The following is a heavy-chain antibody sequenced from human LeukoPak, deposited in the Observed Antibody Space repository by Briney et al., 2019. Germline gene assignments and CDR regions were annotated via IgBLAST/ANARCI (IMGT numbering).Heavy chain of an antibody. J-gene: IGHJ4*02. Sequence: PSETLSLTCAVSGGSISSNNWWGWVRQPPGKGLEWIGYIYYSGSTYYNPSLKSRVTISVDTSKNQFSPKLSSVTAADTAVYYCARDKDGYFDYWGQGTLVTVSS. V-gene: IGHV4-30-4*01. CDR3: ARDKDGYFDY. CDR1: GGSISSNNW. CDR2: IYYSGST.